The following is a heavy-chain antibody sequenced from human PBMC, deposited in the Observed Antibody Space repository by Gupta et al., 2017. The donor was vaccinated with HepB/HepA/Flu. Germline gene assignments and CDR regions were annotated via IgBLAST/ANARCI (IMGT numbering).Heavy chain of an antibody. V-gene: IGHV1-8*03. CDR3: ARALYPNRIQLWPPPWVATRDYYYYYMDV. CDR2: MNPNSGNT. J-gene: IGHJ6*03. CDR1: GYTFTSYD. D-gene: IGHD5-18*01. Sequence: QVQLVQSGAEVKKPGASVKVSCKASGYTFTSYDINWVRQAPGQGLEWMGWMNPNSGNTGYAQKFQGRVTITRNTSISTAYMELSSLRSEDTAVYYCARALYPNRIQLWPPPWVATRDYYYYYMDVWGKGTTVTVSS.